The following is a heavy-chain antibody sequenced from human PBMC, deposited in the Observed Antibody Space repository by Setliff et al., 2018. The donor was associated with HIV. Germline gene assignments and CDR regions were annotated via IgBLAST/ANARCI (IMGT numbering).Heavy chain of an antibody. CDR2: IYPGDSDT. CDR3: ARAPRSPLRWRDNLLSSSSFFMDV. Sequence: PGESLKISREASGYIFTGYWIGWVRQMPGKGLEWMGIIYPGDSDTRYSPSFQGQVTFSADKSISAVYLQWDSLKASDSAIYYCARAPRSPLRWRDNLLSSSSFFMDVWGKGTTVTVSS. CDR1: GYIFTGYW. D-gene: IGHD2-21*01. V-gene: IGHV5-51*01. J-gene: IGHJ6*03.